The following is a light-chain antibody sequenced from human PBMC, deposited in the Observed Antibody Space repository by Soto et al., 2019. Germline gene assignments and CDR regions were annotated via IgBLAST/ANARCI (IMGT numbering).Light chain of an antibody. CDR3: SSYTGGNPSYV. V-gene: IGLV2-14*01. J-gene: IGLJ1*01. Sequence: QSVLTQPASVSGSPGQSITISCTGTSSDIGSYDYVSWYQQHPGKAPNLIIYEVTDRPSGVSNRFSGSKSGNTASLTISGLQAEDEADYYCSSYTGGNPSYVFGTGTKVTVL. CDR2: EVT. CDR1: SSDIGSYDY.